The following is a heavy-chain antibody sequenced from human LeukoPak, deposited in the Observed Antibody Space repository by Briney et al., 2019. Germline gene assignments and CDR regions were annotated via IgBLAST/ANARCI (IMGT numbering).Heavy chain of an antibody. CDR2: ISSSSSYI. D-gene: IGHD6-13*01. J-gene: IGHJ4*02. V-gene: IGHV3-21*01. CDR3: ARDLKQLVPGNFDY. Sequence: GGSLRLSCAASGFTFSSYSMNWVRQAPGKGLEWVSSISSSSSYIYYADSVKGRFTVSRDNAKNSLYLQMNSLRAEDTAVYYCARDLKQLVPGNFDYWGQGTLVTVSS. CDR1: GFTFSSYS.